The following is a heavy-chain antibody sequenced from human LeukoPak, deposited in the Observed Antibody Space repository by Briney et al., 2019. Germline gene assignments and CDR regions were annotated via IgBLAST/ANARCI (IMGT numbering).Heavy chain of an antibody. CDR2: ISSSSSYI. CDR3: ARREDIGSYGYFDY. CDR1: GFTFSSYS. D-gene: IGHD3-16*01. J-gene: IGHJ4*02. Sequence: GGSLRLSCAASGFTFSSYSMNWVRQAPGKGLDWVSSISSSSSYIYYADSVKGRFTISRDNAKNSLYLQMNSLRAEDTAVYYCARREDIGSYGYFDYWGQGTLVTVSS. V-gene: IGHV3-21*01.